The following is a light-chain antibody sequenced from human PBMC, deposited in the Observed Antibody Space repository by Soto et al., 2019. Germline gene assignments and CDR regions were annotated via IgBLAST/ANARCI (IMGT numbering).Light chain of an antibody. J-gene: IGLJ1*01. CDR1: SGDVGGYNY. Sequence: QSALTQPRSVSGSPGQSVTISCTGTSGDVGGYNYVSRYQRHPGRAPKLMIYDVSERPSGVPDRFSGSKSGNTASLTISGLQAEDEADYYCCSYAGSSYVFGTGTKVTDL. CDR2: DVS. V-gene: IGLV2-11*01. CDR3: CSYAGSSYV.